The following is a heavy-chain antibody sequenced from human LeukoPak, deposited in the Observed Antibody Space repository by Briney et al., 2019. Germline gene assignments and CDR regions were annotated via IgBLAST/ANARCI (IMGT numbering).Heavy chain of an antibody. J-gene: IGHJ4*02. D-gene: IGHD2-21*01. CDR2: IWSDGSNK. CDR1: GFTFSSSV. Sequence: PGGSLRLSCAASGFTFSSSVMHWVRQAPGKGLEWVAAIWSDGSNKYYADSVKGRFTTSRDNSKNTLYLQMNSLRAEDTAVYYCARESGDHFCDYWGQGTLLTVSS. CDR3: ARESGDHFCDY. V-gene: IGHV3-33*01.